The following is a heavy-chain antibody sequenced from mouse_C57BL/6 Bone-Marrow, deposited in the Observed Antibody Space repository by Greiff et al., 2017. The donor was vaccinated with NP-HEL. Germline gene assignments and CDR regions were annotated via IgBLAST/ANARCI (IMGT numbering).Heavy chain of an antibody. CDR2: IDPANGNP. CDR1: GFNIKNTY. J-gene: IGHJ4*01. CDR3: ARSSYYYGSSYRYAMDY. Sequence: VQLQQSVAELVRPGASVKLSCTASGFNIKNTYMHWVKQRPEQGLEWIGRIDPANGNPKYAPKFQGKATITADTSSNTAYLQLSSLTSEDTAIYYCARSSYYYGSSYRYAMDYWGQGTSVTVSS. D-gene: IGHD1-1*01. V-gene: IGHV14-3*01.